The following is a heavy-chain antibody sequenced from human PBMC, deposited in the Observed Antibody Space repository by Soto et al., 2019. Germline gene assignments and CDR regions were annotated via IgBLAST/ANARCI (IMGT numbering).Heavy chain of an antibody. CDR2: INWNGGST. V-gene: IGHV3-20*01. Sequence: EVQLVESGGGVVRPGGSLRLSCAASGFTFDDYGMSWVRQAPGKGLEWVSGINWNGGSTGYADSVKGRFTISRDNAKNPLYLQMNSLRAEDAALYHCARSYGDLRYWYFDLWGRGTLVTVSS. D-gene: IGHD4-17*01. CDR3: ARSYGDLRYWYFDL. CDR1: GFTFDDYG. J-gene: IGHJ2*01.